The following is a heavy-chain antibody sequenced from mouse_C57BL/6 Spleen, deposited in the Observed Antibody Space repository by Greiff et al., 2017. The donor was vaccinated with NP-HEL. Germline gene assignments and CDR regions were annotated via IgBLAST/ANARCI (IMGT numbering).Heavy chain of an antibody. D-gene: IGHD1-1*01. CDR3: TTRSSKGYFDY. CDR2: IDPEDGDT. Sequence: EVQLQESGAELVRPGASVKLSCTASGFTFTDYYMHWVKQRPEQGLEWIGRIDPEDGDTEYAPKFQGKATMTADTSSNKAYLQLSSLEAEDTDVYYCTTRSSKGYFDYWGQGTTLTVSS. J-gene: IGHJ2*01. CDR1: GFTFTDYY. V-gene: IGHV14-1*01.